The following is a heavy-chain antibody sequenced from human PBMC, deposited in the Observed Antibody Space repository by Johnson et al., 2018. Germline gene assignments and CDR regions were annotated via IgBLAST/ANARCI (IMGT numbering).Heavy chain of an antibody. CDR1: GFTFSSYA. V-gene: IGHV3-23*04. Sequence: VQLVQSGGGLVQPGGSLRLSCEASGFTFSSYAMSWVRQAPGKGLEWVSAISGSGGSTYYADSVKGRFTISRDNSKNTLYLQMNSLGAEDTAVYYCAKDPWHSYVYVGYYYYGMDVWGQGTTVTVSS. D-gene: IGHD5-18*01. J-gene: IGHJ6*02. CDR3: AKDPWHSYVYVGYYYYGMDV. CDR2: ISGSGGST.